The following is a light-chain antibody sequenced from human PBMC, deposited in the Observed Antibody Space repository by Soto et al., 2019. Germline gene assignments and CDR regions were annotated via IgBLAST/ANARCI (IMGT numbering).Light chain of an antibody. CDR1: SSNIGGNY. Sequence: QSVLIQPPSASGTPGQRVIISCSGTSSNIGGNYVNWFVQLPGTAPKLLIHSNNQRPSGVPDRFSGSKSGTSASLAISGLQSEDEADYHCSAWDDSLNGPAFGGGTKLTVL. CDR2: SNN. J-gene: IGLJ2*01. CDR3: SAWDDSLNGPA. V-gene: IGLV1-44*01.